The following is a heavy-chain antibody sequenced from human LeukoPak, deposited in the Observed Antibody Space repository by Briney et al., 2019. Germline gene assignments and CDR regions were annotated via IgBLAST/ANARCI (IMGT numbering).Heavy chain of an antibody. CDR1: GFTFRSYW. CDR3: ARRYFDWFLGAGGSLDI. V-gene: IGHV3-7*01. J-gene: IGHJ3*02. CDR2: IKQDGSEK. Sequence: AGGSLRLSCVGSGFTFRSYWMHWVRQAPGKGLEWVANIKQDGSEKYYVDSVKGRFTISRDNANDSVYLQMNSLRAEDTAVYYCARRYFDWFLGAGGSLDIWGQGTMVTVSS. D-gene: IGHD3-9*01.